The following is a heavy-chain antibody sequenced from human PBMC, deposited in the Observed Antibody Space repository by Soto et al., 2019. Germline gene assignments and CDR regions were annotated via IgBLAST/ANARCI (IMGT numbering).Heavy chain of an antibody. D-gene: IGHD6-13*01. CDR3: ASIAAAGEEYYFDY. J-gene: IGHJ4*02. CDR1: GGCINSYY. Sequence: PSETLSLTFTVSGGCINSYYWSWIRQPPGKGLEWIGYIYYSGSTNYNPSLKSRVTISVDTSKNQSSLKLSSVTAADTAVYYCASIAAAGEEYYFDYWGQGTLVTV. CDR2: IYYSGST. V-gene: IGHV4-59*01.